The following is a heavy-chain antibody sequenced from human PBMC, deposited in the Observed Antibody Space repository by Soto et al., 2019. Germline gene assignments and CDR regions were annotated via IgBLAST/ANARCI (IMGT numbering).Heavy chain of an antibody. CDR3: ARGVGSGSYYTQYNWFDP. J-gene: IGHJ5*02. D-gene: IGHD3-10*01. CDR1: GYTFTNYG. V-gene: IGHV1-18*01. CDR2: INVYNGNT. Sequence: QVQLVQSGGEVKKPGASVKVSCKASGYTFTNYGISWVRQAPGQGLEWMGWINVYNGNTKYAQKVPGRVTMTTDTSTSTAYMELRRLISNDTVVYYCARGVGSGSYYTQYNWFDPWAQGTLVTVSS.